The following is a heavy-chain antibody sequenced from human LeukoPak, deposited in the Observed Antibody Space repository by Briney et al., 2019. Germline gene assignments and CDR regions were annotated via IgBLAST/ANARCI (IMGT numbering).Heavy chain of an antibody. CDR3: VKGGWGATFHC. D-gene: IGHD1-26*01. CDR2: ISYDGSNK. J-gene: IGHJ4*02. Sequence: GGSLRLSCAASGFTFSSYAMHWVRQAPGKGLEWVAVISYDGSNKYYADSVKGRFTIFRDNSKNTLYLQMNSLRAEDTAVYNCVKGGWGATFHCWGQGTLVTVSS. V-gene: IGHV3-30-3*01. CDR1: GFTFSSYA.